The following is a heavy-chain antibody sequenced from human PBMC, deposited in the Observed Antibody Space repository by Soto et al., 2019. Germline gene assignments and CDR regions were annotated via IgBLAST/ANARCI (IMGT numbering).Heavy chain of an antibody. CDR1: GYTFTSYG. V-gene: IGHV1-18*01. Sequence: ASVKVSCKASGYTFTSYGISWVRQAPGQGLEWMGWISAYNGNTNYAQKLQGRVTMTTDTSTSTAYMELRSLRSDGTAVYYCARDQELIVVVPAAMYRRHGAFAIWGQGTMVTVSS. D-gene: IGHD2-2*01. CDR3: ARDQELIVVVPAAMYRRHGAFAI. J-gene: IGHJ3*02. CDR2: ISAYNGNT.